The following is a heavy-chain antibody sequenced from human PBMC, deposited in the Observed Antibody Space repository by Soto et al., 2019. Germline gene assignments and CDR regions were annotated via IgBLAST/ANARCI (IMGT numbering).Heavy chain of an antibody. CDR3: YSSGW. D-gene: IGHD6-19*01. CDR2: ISNDGITK. J-gene: IGHJ4*02. CDR1: GFTFSTIA. V-gene: IGHV3-30*03. Sequence: QVQLVESGGGVVQPGRSLRLSCAASGFTFSTIAMHWVRQAPGKGLEWVALISNDGITKYYAESVKGRFTISRDNSKNTLYLEMDSLRPEDTAVYYAYSSGWWGQGTRVTVSS.